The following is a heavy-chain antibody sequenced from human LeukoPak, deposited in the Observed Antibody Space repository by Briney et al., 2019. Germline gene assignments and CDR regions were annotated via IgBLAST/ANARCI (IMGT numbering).Heavy chain of an antibody. Sequence: GSLRLSCAASGFTFSSYAMSWVRQAPGKGLEWIGEINHSGSTNYNPSLKSRVTISVDTSKNQFSLKLSSVAAADTAVYYCARRMVRGVIGNYFDYWGQGTLVTVSS. CDR1: GFTFSSYA. CDR3: ARRMVRGVIGNYFDY. D-gene: IGHD3-10*01. J-gene: IGHJ4*02. V-gene: IGHV4-34*01. CDR2: INHSGST.